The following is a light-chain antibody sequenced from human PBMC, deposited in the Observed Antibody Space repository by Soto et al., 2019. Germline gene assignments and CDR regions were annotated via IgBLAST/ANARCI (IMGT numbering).Light chain of an antibody. J-gene: IGKJ2*01. CDR3: QQYGSSPTYT. V-gene: IGKV3-20*01. CDR1: QSVSSSY. Sequence: EIVLTQSPGTLSLSPGERATLSCRASQSVSSSYLAWYQQKPGQAPRLLIYGASSRATGIPDRFSGSGSGTGFTLTISRLEPEDFAGYYCQQYGSSPTYTFGQGTKLEI. CDR2: GAS.